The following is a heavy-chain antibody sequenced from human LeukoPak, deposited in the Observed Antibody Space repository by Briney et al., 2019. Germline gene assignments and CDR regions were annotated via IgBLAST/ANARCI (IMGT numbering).Heavy chain of an antibody. Sequence: SVKVSCKASGGTFSSYAISWVRQAPGQGLEWMGGIIPIFGTANYAQKFQGWVTMTRDTSITTAYMELSSPRSDDTAIYYCARERQNGLDVWGQGTTVTVSS. CDR3: ARERQNGLDV. CDR1: GGTFSSYA. D-gene: IGHD6-25*01. V-gene: IGHV1-69*05. J-gene: IGHJ6*02. CDR2: IIPIFGTA.